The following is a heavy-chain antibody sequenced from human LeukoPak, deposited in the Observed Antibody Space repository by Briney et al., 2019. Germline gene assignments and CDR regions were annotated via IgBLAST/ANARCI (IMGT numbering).Heavy chain of an antibody. D-gene: IGHD3-10*01. CDR2: IRYDGSNK. V-gene: IGHV3-30*02. Sequence: PGGSLRLSCAASGFTFSSYGMHWVRQAPGKGLEWVAFIRYDGSNKYYADSVKGRFTISRDNSKNTLYLQMNSLRAEDTAVYYCATGGRRSSITMVRGVGAGYYYMDVWGKGTTVTISS. CDR1: GFTFSSYG. J-gene: IGHJ6*03. CDR3: ATGGRRSSITMVRGVGAGYYYMDV.